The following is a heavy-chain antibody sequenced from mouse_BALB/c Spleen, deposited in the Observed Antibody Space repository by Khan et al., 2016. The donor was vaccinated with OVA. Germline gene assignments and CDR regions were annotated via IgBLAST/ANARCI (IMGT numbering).Heavy chain of an antibody. CDR2: IWGDGST. CDR3: ARAYYGNYREAMDY. V-gene: IGHV2-6-7*01. Sequence: QVQLKESGPGLVVPSQSLSITCTVSGFSLTGYGVNWVRQPPGKGLEWLGMIWGDGSTDYNSALKSRLSISKDNSKSQVFLKMNRLQTDDTARYFCARAYYGNYREAMDYWGQGTSVTVSS. J-gene: IGHJ4*01. CDR1: GFSLTGYG. D-gene: IGHD2-10*01.